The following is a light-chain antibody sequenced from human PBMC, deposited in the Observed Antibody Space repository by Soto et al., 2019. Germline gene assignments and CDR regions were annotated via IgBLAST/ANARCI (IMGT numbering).Light chain of an antibody. CDR2: EVS. V-gene: IGLV2-8*01. CDR1: SSDVGGYNC. Sequence: QSALTQPPSASGSPGQSVTISCTGTSSDVGGYNCVSWYQQHPGKAPKLMIYEVSKRPSGVPDRFSGSKSGNTASLTVSGLQPEDEADYYCSSYAGSNNYVFGTGTKDTVL. J-gene: IGLJ1*01. CDR3: SSYAGSNNYV.